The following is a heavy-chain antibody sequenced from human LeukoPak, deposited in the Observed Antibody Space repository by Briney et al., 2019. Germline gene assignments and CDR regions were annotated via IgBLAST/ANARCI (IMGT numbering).Heavy chain of an antibody. V-gene: IGHV3-7*01. CDR2: IKQDGSEK. Sequence: GASLRLSCAVSGFTFSSYWMAWVRQAPGKGLEWVANIKQDGSEKYYVDSVKGRFTISGDNAKNSLYLQMNSLRAEDTAVYYCTRSYDYWGQGTLVTVSS. J-gene: IGHJ4*02. CDR3: TRSYDY. CDR1: GFTFSSYW.